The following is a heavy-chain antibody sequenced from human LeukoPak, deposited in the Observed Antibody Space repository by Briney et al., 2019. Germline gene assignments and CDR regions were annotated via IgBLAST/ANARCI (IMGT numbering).Heavy chain of an antibody. Sequence: SATLSLTCTVSAGSITGYYWSWIRQAPGKGLEWIGYIYYSGSTNYNPSLKSRVTMSVDTSKNQFSLKLTSVTAADTAVYYCARGVYGSGDYWGQGTLVTVSS. D-gene: IGHD3-10*01. CDR2: IYYSGST. J-gene: IGHJ4*02. CDR1: AGSITGYY. V-gene: IGHV4-59*12. CDR3: ARGVYGSGDY.